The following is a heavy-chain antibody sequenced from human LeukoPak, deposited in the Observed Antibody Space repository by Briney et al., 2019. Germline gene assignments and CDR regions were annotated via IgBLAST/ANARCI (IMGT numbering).Heavy chain of an antibody. CDR3: ARAPPGYGDFDN. Sequence: VGSLRLSCAASGFTFSDYYMNWGRQAPGKGLEWGSYISGSGSAIYYADSVKRRLTISRDNGKTSLYLQLNRRRDEDTAVYCCARAPPGYGDFDNWGQGTLVTVSS. D-gene: IGHD4-17*01. CDR1: GFTFSDYY. J-gene: IGHJ4*02. V-gene: IGHV3-11*04. CDR2: ISGSGSAI.